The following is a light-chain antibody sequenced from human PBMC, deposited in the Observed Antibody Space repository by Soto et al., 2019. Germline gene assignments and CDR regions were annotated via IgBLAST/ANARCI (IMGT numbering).Light chain of an antibody. CDR2: SNN. V-gene: IGLV1-44*01. J-gene: IGLJ3*02. Sequence: QSVLTQPPSASGTPGQRVTISCSGSSSNIGSNTVNWYQQLPGTAPKLLIYSNNQRPSGDPDRFSGSKSGTSASLAISGLQSEDEADHYCAAWDDSLNGWVFGGGTKLTVL. CDR1: SSNIGSNT. CDR3: AAWDDSLNGWV.